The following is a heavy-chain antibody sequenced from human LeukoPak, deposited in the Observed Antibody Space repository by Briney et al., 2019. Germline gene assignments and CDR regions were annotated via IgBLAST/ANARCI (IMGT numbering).Heavy chain of an antibody. V-gene: IGHV1-69*06. Sequence: ASVKVSCKASGGTFSSYAISWVRQAPGQGLEWMGGIIPIFGTANYAQKFQGRVTITADKSTSTAYMELSSLRSEDTAVYYCARDHCGGDCYWSIDAFDIWGQGTMVTVSS. CDR3: ARDHCGGDCYWSIDAFDI. J-gene: IGHJ3*02. CDR2: IIPIFGTA. D-gene: IGHD2-21*02. CDR1: GGTFSSYA.